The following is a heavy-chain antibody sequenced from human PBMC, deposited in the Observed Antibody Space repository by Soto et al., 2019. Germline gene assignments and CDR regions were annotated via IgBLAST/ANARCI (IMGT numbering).Heavy chain of an antibody. CDR1: GGSISSGGYY. J-gene: IGHJ4*02. CDR3: ARGYYDSSGPKTFRPLEYYFDY. CDR2: IYYSGST. D-gene: IGHD3-22*01. Sequence: QVQLQESGPGLVKPSQTLSLTCTVSGGSISSGGYYWSWIRQQPGKGLEWIGYIYYSGSTYYNPSLKSRVTISVDTSKNQFSLKLSSVTAADTAVYYCARGYYDSSGPKTFRPLEYYFDYWGQGTLVTVSS. V-gene: IGHV4-31*03.